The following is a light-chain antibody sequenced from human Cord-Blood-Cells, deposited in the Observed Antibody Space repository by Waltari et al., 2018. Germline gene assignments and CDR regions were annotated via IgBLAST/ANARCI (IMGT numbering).Light chain of an antibody. J-gene: IGKJ2*03. CDR1: QSLLHSNGYNY. V-gene: IGKV2-28*01. Sequence: DIVMTQSPLSLPVTPGEPASISCRSSQSLLHSNGYNYLDWDLQKPGQSPQLLNYLGSYRASGVPERFSGSGSGTDFTLKISRVEAEDVGVYYCMQALQTPYSFGQGTKLEIK. CDR2: LGS. CDR3: MQALQTPYS.